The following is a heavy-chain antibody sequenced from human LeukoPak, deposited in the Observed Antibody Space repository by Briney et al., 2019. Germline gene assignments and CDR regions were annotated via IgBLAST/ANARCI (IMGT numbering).Heavy chain of an antibody. Sequence: PGGSLRLSCAASGFTLSSYGMSWVRQDPGRGLEWVSSISASGGSTNYADSVRGGLTISRDNSKNTVYLQMNSLRAEDTAVYYCAKVMKGSERLTMVRGVIIKTAGLYYMDVWGKGTTVTVSS. CDR1: GFTLSSYG. CDR3: AKVMKGSERLTMVRGVIIKTAGLYYMDV. V-gene: IGHV3-23*01. J-gene: IGHJ6*03. CDR2: ISASGGST. D-gene: IGHD3-10*01.